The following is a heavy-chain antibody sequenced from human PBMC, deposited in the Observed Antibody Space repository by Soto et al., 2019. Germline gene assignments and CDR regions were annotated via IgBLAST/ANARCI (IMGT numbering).Heavy chain of an antibody. CDR2: IYWDDDK. CDR3: AHGLLQQHDDAFDI. V-gene: IGHV2-5*02. J-gene: IGHJ3*02. CDR1: GFSLSTSGVG. Sequence: SGPTLVNPTQTLTLTCTFSGFSLSTSGVGVGWIRQPPGKALEWLALIYWDDDKCYSPSLKSRLTITKDTSKNQVVLTMTNMDPVDTATYYCAHGLLQQHDDAFDIWGQGTMFTVSS. D-gene: IGHD3-22*01.